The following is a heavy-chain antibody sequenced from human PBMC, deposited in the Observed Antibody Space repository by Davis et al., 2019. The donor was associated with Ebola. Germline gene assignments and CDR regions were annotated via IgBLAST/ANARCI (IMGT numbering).Heavy chain of an antibody. Sequence: SGPTLVTPTQTLTLTCTFSGFSLSTSGVGVGWIRQPPGKALEWLALIYWNDDKRYSPSLKSRLTITKDTSKNQVVLTMTNMDPVDTATYYCSGVAYCSSTSCYIGDWFDPWGQGTLVTVSS. CDR1: GFSLSTSGVG. V-gene: IGHV2-5*01. CDR2: IYWNDDK. J-gene: IGHJ5*02. CDR3: SGVAYCSSTSCYIGDWFDP. D-gene: IGHD2-2*02.